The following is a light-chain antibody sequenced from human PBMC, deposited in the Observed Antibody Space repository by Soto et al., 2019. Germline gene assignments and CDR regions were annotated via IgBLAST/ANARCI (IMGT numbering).Light chain of an antibody. J-gene: IGKJ1*01. CDR2: GAS. CDR3: QQYNNWPIT. V-gene: IGKV3-15*01. CDR1: QSVSSSY. Sequence: EMVLTQSPDTLSLSPGERATLSCKASQSVSSSYLAWYQQRPGQAPRLLIYGASTRATGIPARFSGSGSGTEFTLTISSLQSEDFAVYYCQQYNNWPITFGQGTKVDIK.